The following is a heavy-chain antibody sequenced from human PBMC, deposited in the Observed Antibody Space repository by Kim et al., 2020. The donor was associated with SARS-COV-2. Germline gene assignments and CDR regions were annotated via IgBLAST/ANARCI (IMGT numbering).Heavy chain of an antibody. D-gene: IGHD6-13*01. V-gene: IGHV1-18*01. CDR3: ATTVRYSSSWDWFDP. Sequence: ASVKVSCKASGYTFTSYGISWVRQAPGQGLEWMGWISAYNGNTNYAQKLQGRVTMTTDTSTSTAYMELRSLRSDDTAVYYCATTVRYSSSWDWFDPWGQGTLVTVSS. CDR2: ISAYNGNT. J-gene: IGHJ5*02. CDR1: GYTFTSYG.